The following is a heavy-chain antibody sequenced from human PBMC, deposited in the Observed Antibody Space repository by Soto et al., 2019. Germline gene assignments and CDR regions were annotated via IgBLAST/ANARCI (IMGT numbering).Heavy chain of an antibody. CDR1: GFTFSSYG. D-gene: IGHD6-19*01. CDR2: IWYDGSNK. Sequence: QVQLVESGGGVVQPGRSLRLSCAASGFTFSSYGMHWVRQAPGKGLEWGAVIWYDGSNKYYADSVKGRFTISRDNSKNTLYLQMNSLRAEDTAVYYCARDGADYSSGWDNWFDPWGHGTLVTVSS. CDR3: ARDGADYSSGWDNWFDP. J-gene: IGHJ5*02. V-gene: IGHV3-33*01.